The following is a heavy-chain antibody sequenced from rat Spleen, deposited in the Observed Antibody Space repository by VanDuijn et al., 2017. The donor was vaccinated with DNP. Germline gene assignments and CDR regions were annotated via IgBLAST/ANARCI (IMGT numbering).Heavy chain of an antibody. Sequence: EVQLQESGPGLVKPSQSLSLTCSVSGYSITSSYRWNWIRKFPGNKLEWMGSINSAGTTNYNPSLKSRISITRDTSKNKLFLQVNSVTTEDTATYYCARWPGYNPPYAMDAWGQGTSVTVSS. CDR2: INSAGTT. CDR3: ARWPGYNPPYAMDA. D-gene: IGHD1-4*01. J-gene: IGHJ4*01. CDR1: GYSITSSYR. V-gene: IGHV3-3*01.